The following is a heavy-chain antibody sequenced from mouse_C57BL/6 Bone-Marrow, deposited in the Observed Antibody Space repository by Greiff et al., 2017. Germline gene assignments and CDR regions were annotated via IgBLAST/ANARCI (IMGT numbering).Heavy chain of an antibody. CDR3: ARKFYDYDGEYYAMDY. Sequence: VQLQQSGPELVKPGASVKISCKASGYTFTDYYMNWVKQSHGKSLEWIGDINPNNGGTSYNQKFKGKATLTVDKSSSTAYMELRSLTSEDSAVYYCARKFYDYDGEYYAMDYRGEGNSVTVSS. J-gene: IGHJ4*01. D-gene: IGHD2-4*01. CDR2: INPNNGGT. CDR1: GYTFTDYY. V-gene: IGHV1-26*01.